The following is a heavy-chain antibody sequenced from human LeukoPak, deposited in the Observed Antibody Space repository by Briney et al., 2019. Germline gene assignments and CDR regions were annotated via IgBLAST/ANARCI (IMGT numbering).Heavy chain of an antibody. CDR3: AASEEQLSSFDY. CDR2: ISWNSGCI. V-gene: IGHV3-9*01. Sequence: GGSLRLSCAASGFTFNDYAMHWVRQAPGKGLEWVSGISWNSGCIGYADSVKGRFTISRDNAKNSLYLQMNSLRAEDTALYSCAASEEQLSSFDYWGQGTQVTVSS. D-gene: IGHD6-13*01. CDR1: GFTFNDYA. J-gene: IGHJ4*02.